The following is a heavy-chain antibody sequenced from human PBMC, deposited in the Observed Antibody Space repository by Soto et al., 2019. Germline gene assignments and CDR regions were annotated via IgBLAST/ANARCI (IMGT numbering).Heavy chain of an antibody. CDR1: GDSFGNFY. CDR3: ARGLGRYFDL. D-gene: IGHD3-16*01. Sequence: PSETLSLTCTVSGDSFGNFYWSWIRQPAGKGLESIGRLSTSGRTNYSPSLQSRVTMSLDTSKNRFSLRLTSVSAADTAVYFCARGLGRYFDLWGRGTLVTVS. V-gene: IGHV4-4*07. J-gene: IGHJ2*01. CDR2: LSTSGRT.